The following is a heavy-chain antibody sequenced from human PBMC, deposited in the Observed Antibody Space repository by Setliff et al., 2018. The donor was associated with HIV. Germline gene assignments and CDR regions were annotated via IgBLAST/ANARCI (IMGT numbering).Heavy chain of an antibody. CDR1: GFTFSDHY. J-gene: IGHJ4*02. Sequence: GGSLRLSCAASGFTFSDHYMDWVRQAPGKGLEWVGRTRNKVNSYTTEYAASVKGRFTISRDDSKNSLYLQMNSLKTEDTAVYYCAFRTYYDFWSGYYPYYFDYWGQGTLVTVSS. CDR3: AFRTYYDFWSGYYPYYFDY. CDR2: TRNKVNSYTT. V-gene: IGHV3-72*01. D-gene: IGHD3-3*01.